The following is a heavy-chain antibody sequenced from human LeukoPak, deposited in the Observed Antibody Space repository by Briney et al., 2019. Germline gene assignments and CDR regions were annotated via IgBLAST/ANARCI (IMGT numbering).Heavy chain of an antibody. V-gene: IGHV4-4*07. CDR3: ARVAPTVPAAINWYFDL. CDR2: IYTSGST. J-gene: IGHJ2*01. CDR1: GGSISSYY. Sequence: PSETLSLTCTVSGGSISSYYWSWIRQPAGKGLEWIGRIYTSGSTNYNPSLKSRVTMSVDTSKNQFSLKLSSVTAADTAVYYCARVAPTVPAAINWYFDLWGRGTLVTVSS. D-gene: IGHD2-2*01.